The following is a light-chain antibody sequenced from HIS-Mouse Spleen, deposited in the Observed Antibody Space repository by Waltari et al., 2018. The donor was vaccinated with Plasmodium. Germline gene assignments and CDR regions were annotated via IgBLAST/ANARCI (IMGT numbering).Light chain of an antibody. V-gene: IGLV3-10*01. CDR2: EDS. Sequence: SYELTQPPSVSVSPGHTARPTCSGDALPKPYAYWYQQKSGQAPVLVIYEDSKRPSGIPERFSGSSSGTMATLTISGAQVEDEADYYCYSTDSSGNHRVFGGGTKLTVL. CDR3: YSTDSSGNHRV. CDR1: ALPKPY. J-gene: IGLJ3*02.